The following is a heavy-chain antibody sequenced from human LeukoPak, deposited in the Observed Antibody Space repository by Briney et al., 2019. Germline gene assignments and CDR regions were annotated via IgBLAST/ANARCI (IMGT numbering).Heavy chain of an antibody. CDR1: GYSFASYL. V-gene: IGHV5-51*01. CDR2: ISPDGSDT. J-gene: IGHJ4*02. D-gene: IGHD6-25*01. Sequence: GESLKISCRGSGYSFASYLIAWVRQMSGKGLEWMGIISPDGSDTRYSPSFQGQVTISVDRSISTAYLQWDSLTVSDTAMYYCARRPAQTGASSDSWGQGTLVTVSS. CDR3: ARRPAQTGASSDS.